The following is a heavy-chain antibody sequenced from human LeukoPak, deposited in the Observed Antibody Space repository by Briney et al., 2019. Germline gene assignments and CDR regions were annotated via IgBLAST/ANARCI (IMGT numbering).Heavy chain of an antibody. CDR3: ATAGDTGAGLAFDI. D-gene: IGHD7-27*01. Sequence: ASVKVSCKVPGYTLTELSMHWVRQAPAKGLEWMGGFDPEDGETIYAQKFQGRVTMTEDTSTDTAYMELSSLRSEDTAVYYCATAGDTGAGLAFDIWGQGTMVTVSS. CDR1: GYTLTELS. J-gene: IGHJ3*02. CDR2: FDPEDGET. V-gene: IGHV1-24*01.